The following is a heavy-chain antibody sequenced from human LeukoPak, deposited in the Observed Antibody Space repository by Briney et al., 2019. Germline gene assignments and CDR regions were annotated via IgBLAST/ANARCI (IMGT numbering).Heavy chain of an antibody. V-gene: IGHV4-39*07. CDR2: IYYNGST. D-gene: IGHD5-24*01. Sequence: SETLSLTCTVAGDSISSSSCYWGWIRQSPGEGLEWIGSIYYNGSTYYNPSLKSRVTISVDTSKNQFSLKLSSMTAADTALYYCARGRRDGYMLLWEDYWGQGTLVTVSS. CDR3: ARGRRDGYMLLWEDY. CDR1: GDSISSSSCY. J-gene: IGHJ4*02.